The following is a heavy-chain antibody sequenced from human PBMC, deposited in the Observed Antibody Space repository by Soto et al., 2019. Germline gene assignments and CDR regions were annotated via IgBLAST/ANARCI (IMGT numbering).Heavy chain of an antibody. J-gene: IGHJ4*02. CDR3: ARALTGIAVAGTRPLEN. CDR1: GGSVSSGSYY. CDR2: IYYSGST. Sequence: ETLSLTCTVSGGSVSSGSYYWSWIRQPPGKGLEWIGYIYYSGSTNYNPSLKSRVTISVDTSKNQFSLKLSSVTAADTAVYYCARALTGIAVAGTRPLENWGQGTLVTVSS. V-gene: IGHV4-61*01. D-gene: IGHD6-19*01.